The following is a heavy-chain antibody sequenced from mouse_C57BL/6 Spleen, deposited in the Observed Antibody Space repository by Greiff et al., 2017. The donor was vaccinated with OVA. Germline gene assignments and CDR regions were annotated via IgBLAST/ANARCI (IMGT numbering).Heavy chain of an antibody. Sequence: QVQLQQPGAELVKPGASVKLSCKASGYTFTSYWMQWVKQRPGQGLEWIGEIDPSDSYTNYNQKFKGKATLTVDTSSSTAYMQLSSLTSEDSAVYYCASHWDVAYWGQGTLVTVSA. CDR3: ASHWDVAY. CDR2: IDPSDSYT. V-gene: IGHV1-50*01. J-gene: IGHJ3*01. CDR1: GYTFTSYW. D-gene: IGHD4-1*01.